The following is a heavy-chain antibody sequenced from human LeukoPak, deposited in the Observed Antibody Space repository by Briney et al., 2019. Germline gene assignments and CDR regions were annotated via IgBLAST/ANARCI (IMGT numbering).Heavy chain of an antibody. Sequence: GGSLRLSCAASGFTVSNNYMSCVRQAPGKGLEWVSVISGSGGSTYYADSVKGRFTISRDNSKNTLYLQMNSLRAEDTAVYYCAKDLEDYWGQGTLVTVSS. J-gene: IGHJ4*02. CDR2: ISGSGGST. CDR1: GFTVSNNY. V-gene: IGHV3-23*01. CDR3: AKDLEDY. D-gene: IGHD5-24*01.